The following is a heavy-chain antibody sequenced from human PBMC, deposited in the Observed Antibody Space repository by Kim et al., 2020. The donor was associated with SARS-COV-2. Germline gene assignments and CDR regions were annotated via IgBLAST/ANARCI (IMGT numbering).Heavy chain of an antibody. CDR2: T. J-gene: IGHJ4*02. CDR3: EGTPLVQYTDY. Sequence: TYYNPSLKSRVTISVDTSKNQFSLKLSSVTAADTAVYYCEGTPLVQYTDYWGQGTLVTVSS. D-gene: IGHD1-1*01. V-gene: IGHV4-39*01.